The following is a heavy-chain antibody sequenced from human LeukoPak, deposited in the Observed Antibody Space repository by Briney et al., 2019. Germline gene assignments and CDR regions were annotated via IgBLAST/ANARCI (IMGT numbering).Heavy chain of an antibody. Sequence: ASVKVSCKVSGYTLTELSMHWVRQAPGKGLEWMGGLDPEDGETIYAQKFQGRVTMTEDTSTDTAYMELSNLRSEDTAVYYCATARRFLEPGDYWGQGTLVTVSS. D-gene: IGHD3-3*01. CDR3: ATARRFLEPGDY. J-gene: IGHJ4*02. CDR2: LDPEDGET. CDR1: GYTLTELS. V-gene: IGHV1-24*01.